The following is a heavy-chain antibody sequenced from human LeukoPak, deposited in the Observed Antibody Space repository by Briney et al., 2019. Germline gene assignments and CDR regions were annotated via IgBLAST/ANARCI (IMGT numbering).Heavy chain of an antibody. CDR1: GGSISSGDYY. D-gene: IGHD2-2*01. J-gene: IGHJ3*02. V-gene: IGHV4-30-4*01. CDR3: AAYCSSTSCPFDI. CDR2: IYYSGST. Sequence: SQTLSLTCTVSGGSISSGDYYWSWIRQPPGKGLEWIGYIYYSGSTYYNPPLKSRVTISVDTSKNQFSLKLSSVTAADTAVYYCAAYCSSTSCPFDIWGQGTMVTVSS.